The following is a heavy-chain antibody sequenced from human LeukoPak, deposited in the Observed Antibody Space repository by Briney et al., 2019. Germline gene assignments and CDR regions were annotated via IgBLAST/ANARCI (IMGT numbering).Heavy chain of an antibody. CDR3: ARVWYSGSYDDAFDI. V-gene: IGHV4-4*07. CDR1: GGSISSYY. Sequence: AETLSLTCTVSGGSISSYYWSWIRQPAGKGLEWIGRIYTSGSTNYNPSLKSRVTMSVDTSKNQFSLKLSSVTAADTAVYYCARVWYSGSYDDAFDIWGRGTMVTVSS. J-gene: IGHJ3*02. CDR2: IYTSGST. D-gene: IGHD1-26*01.